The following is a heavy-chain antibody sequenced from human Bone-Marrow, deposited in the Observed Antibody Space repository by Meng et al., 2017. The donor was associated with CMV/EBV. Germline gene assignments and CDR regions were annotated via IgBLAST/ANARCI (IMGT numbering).Heavy chain of an antibody. CDR1: GDSISSRSYY. CDR2: IYYSGST. Sequence: GSLRLSCTVSGDSISSRSYYWGWIRQPPGKGLEWIGTIYYSGSTNYNPSLKSRVTISVDTSKNQFSLKLSSVTAADTAVYYCARTLGYCSSTSCYLPAYFDYWGQGTLVTVSS. CDR3: ARTLGYCSSTSCYLPAYFDY. D-gene: IGHD2-2*01. V-gene: IGHV4-39*07. J-gene: IGHJ4*02.